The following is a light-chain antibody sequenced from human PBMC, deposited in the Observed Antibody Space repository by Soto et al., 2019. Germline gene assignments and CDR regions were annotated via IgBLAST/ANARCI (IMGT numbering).Light chain of an antibody. CDR1: STDFVSYNR. CDR3: SLYTSENAYV. V-gene: IGLV2-18*01. J-gene: IGLJ1*01. CDR2: EVS. Sequence: QSVLTQPPSVSGSPGQSVTISCTGTSTDFVSYNRVSWYQQPPGTAPKLMIYEVSKRPSGVSDRFSGSKSGNTASLTISGLQAADEADYYCSLYTSENAYVFGTGTKVTVL.